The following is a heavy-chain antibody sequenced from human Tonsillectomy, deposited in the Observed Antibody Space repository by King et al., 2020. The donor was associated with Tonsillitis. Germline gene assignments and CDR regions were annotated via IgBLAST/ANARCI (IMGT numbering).Heavy chain of an antibody. Sequence: VQLQQWGAGLLKPSETPSLTCAVYGGSFSGYYWSWIRQPPGKGLEWIGEINHGGSTNYNPSLKSRVTISVDTSKSQFSLKLNSVTAADTAVYYCARAFSVTRLDWGRGTLVTVSS. V-gene: IGHV4-34*01. J-gene: IGHJ4*02. D-gene: IGHD4-17*01. CDR1: GGSFSGYY. CDR3: ARAFSVTRLD. CDR2: INHGGST.